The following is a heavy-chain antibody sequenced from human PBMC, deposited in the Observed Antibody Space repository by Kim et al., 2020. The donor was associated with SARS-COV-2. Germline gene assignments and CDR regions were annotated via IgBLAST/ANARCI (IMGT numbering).Heavy chain of an antibody. D-gene: IGHD3-10*01. J-gene: IGHJ6*02. CDR3: ARTVSSYYYGSGSQLKGNYYYYGMDV. V-gene: IGHV5-10-1*01. Sequence: GESLKISCKGSGYSFTSYWISWVRQMPGKGLEWMGRIDPSDSYTNYSPSFQGHVTISADKSISTAYLQWSSLKASDTAMYYCARTVSSYYYGSGSQLKGNYYYYGMDVWGQGTTVTVSS. CDR1: GYSFTSYW. CDR2: IDPSDSYT.